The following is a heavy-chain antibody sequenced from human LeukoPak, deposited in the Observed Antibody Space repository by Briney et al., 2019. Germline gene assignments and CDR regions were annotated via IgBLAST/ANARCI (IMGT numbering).Heavy chain of an antibody. Sequence: GESLKISCKASGYTFTNYRINWVRQMPGKGLEWMGRIDPSDSYTNYSPSLQGHVTISADNSIATASLQWSRLRASDTATYYCARLPKYYYDESVASASFDIWGQGTMVTVSS. D-gene: IGHD3-22*01. V-gene: IGHV5-10-1*01. CDR2: IDPSDSYT. J-gene: IGHJ3*02. CDR3: ARLPKYYYDESVASASFDI. CDR1: GYTFTNYR.